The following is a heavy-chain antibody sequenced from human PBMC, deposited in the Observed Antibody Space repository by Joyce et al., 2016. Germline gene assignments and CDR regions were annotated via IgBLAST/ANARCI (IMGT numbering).Heavy chain of an antibody. J-gene: IGHJ3*01. Sequence: EVQLVASGGGLVKPGGSLRLSCAASGFSFRNAWVTWVRQAPGKGLAWVGRVKRKRQGGTTDYAAPVKGRFTITRDDSRDTAYLQMNSLRSEDTGVYFCVTGLCIGTACHWDDAFDVWGQGTMVTVSS. CDR3: VTGLCIGTACHWDDAFDV. CDR1: GFSFRNAW. CDR2: VKRKRQGGTT. D-gene: IGHD2-2*01. V-gene: IGHV3-15*01.